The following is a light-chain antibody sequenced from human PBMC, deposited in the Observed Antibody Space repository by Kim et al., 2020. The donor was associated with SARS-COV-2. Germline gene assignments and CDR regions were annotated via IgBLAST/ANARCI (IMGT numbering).Light chain of an antibody. CDR3: QQYDNWPPWA. V-gene: IGKV3-15*01. Sequence: DIVMTQSPATLSVSPGEGATLSCRASQSVSGNLAWYQQKPGQAPRLLIYGDSTRATGIPARFSGSGSGTEFTLTISSLQSEDFAVYYCQQYDNWPPWAFGQGTKVDIK. CDR1: QSVSGN. CDR2: GDS. J-gene: IGKJ1*01.